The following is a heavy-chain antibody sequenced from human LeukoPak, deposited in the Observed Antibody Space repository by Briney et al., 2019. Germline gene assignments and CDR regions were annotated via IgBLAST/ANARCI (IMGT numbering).Heavy chain of an antibody. J-gene: IGHJ2*01. CDR2: VTWSSRSK. CDR1: GFTLEDYG. D-gene: IGHD6-13*01. CDR3: AKDSEARSISWYSHFDL. V-gene: IGHV3-9*01. Sequence: GGSLRLSCEASGFTLEDYGIHWVRQVPGKGLEWVSGVTWSSRSKKYADSVRGRFSIPRDDANNSLFLQMNNLRPEDTALYYCAKDSEARSISWYSHFDLWGRGTLVTVSS.